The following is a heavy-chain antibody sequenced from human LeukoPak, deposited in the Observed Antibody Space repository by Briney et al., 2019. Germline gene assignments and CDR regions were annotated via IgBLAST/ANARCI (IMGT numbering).Heavy chain of an antibody. CDR3: ARDLQVGNGDC. Sequence: SVKVSCKASGGTFSSYAMSWVRQAPGQGLEWMGGIIPIFGTTNYAQKFQGRVTITADESTSTAYMELSSLRSEDTAVYYCARDLQVGNGDCWGQGTLVTVSS. V-gene: IGHV1-69*13. D-gene: IGHD1-26*01. CDR1: GGTFSSYA. J-gene: IGHJ4*02. CDR2: IIPIFGTT.